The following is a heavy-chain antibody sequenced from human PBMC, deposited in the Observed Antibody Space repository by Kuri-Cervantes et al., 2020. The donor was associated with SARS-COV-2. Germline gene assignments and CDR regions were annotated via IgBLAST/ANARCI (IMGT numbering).Heavy chain of an antibody. CDR2: IYSGGST. J-gene: IGHJ4*02. Sequence: GESLKISCAASGFTVSSNYMSWVRQAPGKGLEWVSVIYSGGSTYYADSVKGRFTISRDNSKNTLYLQMNSLRAEDTAVYYCASAPRWGEFDYWGQGTLVTVSS. CDR3: ASAPRWGEFDY. D-gene: IGHD4-23*01. CDR1: GFTVSSNY. V-gene: IGHV3-53*01.